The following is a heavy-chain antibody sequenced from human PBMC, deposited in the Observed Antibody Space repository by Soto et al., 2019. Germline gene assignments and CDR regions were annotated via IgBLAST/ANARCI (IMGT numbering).Heavy chain of an antibody. J-gene: IGHJ5*02. Sequence: SGPTLVNPTQTLTLTCTFSGFSLSTNGMCLSWIRQPPGKALEWLALIDWDDNTYYSTSLNNRLTLSKDTSKNQVVLLVRHMGPVDTATYYCARIPCGNYYTENFFDPWGQGIPVTVSS. D-gene: IGHD3-22*01. CDR3: ARIPCGNYYTENFFDP. CDR2: IDWDDNT. CDR1: GFSLSTNGMC. V-gene: IGHV2-70*01.